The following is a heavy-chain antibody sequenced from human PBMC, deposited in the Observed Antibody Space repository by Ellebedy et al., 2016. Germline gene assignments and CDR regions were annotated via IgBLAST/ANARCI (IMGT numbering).Heavy chain of an antibody. Sequence: GESLKISXAASGFIFDSYWMHWVRQGPGKGLMWVSRIESDGTTRNYADSVKGRFTISRDNAKSTLYLQMNGLRAEDTAVYYCSRDQDGMGGTSDYWGQGTLVTVSS. V-gene: IGHV3-74*01. J-gene: IGHJ4*02. CDR2: IESDGTTR. D-gene: IGHD1-26*01. CDR1: GFIFDSYW. CDR3: SRDQDGMGGTSDY.